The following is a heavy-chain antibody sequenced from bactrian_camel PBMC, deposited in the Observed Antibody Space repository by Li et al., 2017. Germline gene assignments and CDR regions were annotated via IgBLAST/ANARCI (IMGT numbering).Heavy chain of an antibody. J-gene: IGHJ4*01. CDR3: AAEPSCAFELDIGCVTYDS. CDR2: IDTDGAT. Sequence: HVQLVESGGGSVQAGGSLRLSCAASGDMLRTYCMGWFRQPPGKEREGVESIDTDGATKYASAVKGRFTVAKDNANNTLHLQMNSLKPEDTAMYYCAAEPSCAFELDIGCVTYDSWGQGTQVTVS. D-gene: IGHD2*01. V-gene: IGHV3S53*01. CDR1: GDMLRTYC.